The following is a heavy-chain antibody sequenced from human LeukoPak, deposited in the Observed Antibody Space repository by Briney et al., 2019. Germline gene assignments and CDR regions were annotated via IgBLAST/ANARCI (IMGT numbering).Heavy chain of an antibody. D-gene: IGHD3-22*01. J-gene: IGHJ3*02. CDR3: ARDRSYDSSGYYYAGAFDI. CDR2: IIGSGRSA. CDR1: GFTFSSYA. V-gene: IGHV3-23*01. Sequence: GGSLRLFCAASGFTFSSYAMSWVRQAPGKGLEWVSSIIGSGRSAFYADSVKRRFAISRDNSKNTLYLQMHSLTAEDTAVYYCARDRSYDSSGYYYAGAFDIWGQGTMVTVSS.